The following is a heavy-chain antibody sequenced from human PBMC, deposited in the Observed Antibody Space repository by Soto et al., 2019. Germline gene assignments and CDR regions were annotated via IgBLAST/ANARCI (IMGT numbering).Heavy chain of an antibody. D-gene: IGHD6-19*01. CDR1: GFTFSSYS. Sequence: EVQLVESGGGLVKPGGSLRLSCAASGFTFSSYSMNWVRQAPGKGLEWVSSISSSSSYIYYADSVKGRFTISRDNAKNSVYLQMNSLRAEDAAVYYCAGDSSGGSSGWYSGGGAGGVMDVWGKGTTVTVSS. J-gene: IGHJ6*04. CDR2: ISSSSSYI. V-gene: IGHV3-21*01. CDR3: AGDSSGGSSGWYSGGGAGGVMDV.